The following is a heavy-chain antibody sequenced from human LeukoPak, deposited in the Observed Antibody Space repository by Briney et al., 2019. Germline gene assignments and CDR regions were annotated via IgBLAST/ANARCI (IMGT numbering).Heavy chain of an antibody. CDR2: IYYSGST. D-gene: IGHD4-11*01. CDR3: ARGEALYSNYGFDY. J-gene: IGHJ4*02. V-gene: IGHV4-59*01. Sequence: PSETLSLTCTVSGGSINGYYWSLIRQPPGKGLEWIGYIYYSGSTNYNPSLKSRVTISIDTSKNQFSLKLPSVTAADTAVYYCARGEALYSNYGFDYWGQGTLVTVSS. CDR1: GGSINGYY.